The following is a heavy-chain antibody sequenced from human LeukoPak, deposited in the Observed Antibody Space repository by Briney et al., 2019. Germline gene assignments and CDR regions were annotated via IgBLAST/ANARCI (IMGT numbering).Heavy chain of an antibody. CDR2: IIPILGIA. V-gene: IGHV1-69*04. Sequence: SVKVSCKASGGTFSSYAISWVRQAPGQGLEWMGRIIPILGIANYAQKFQGRVTITTDESTSTAYMELSSLRSEDTAVYYCAGYCSSTSCYEAYAFDIWGQGTMVTVSS. J-gene: IGHJ3*02. CDR1: GGTFSSYA. CDR3: AGYCSSTSCYEAYAFDI. D-gene: IGHD2-2*01.